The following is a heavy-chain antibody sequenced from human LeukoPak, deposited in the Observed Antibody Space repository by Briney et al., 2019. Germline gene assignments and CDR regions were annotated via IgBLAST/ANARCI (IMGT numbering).Heavy chain of an antibody. CDR3: ARSPPSVTQYYFDY. Sequence: PSETLSLTCTVSGGSISSYYWSWIRQPPGKGLEWIGSIYHSGSTYYNPSLKSRVTISVDTSKNQFSLKLSSVTAADTAVYYCARSPPSVTQYYFDYWGQGALVTVSS. CDR2: IYHSGST. J-gene: IGHJ4*02. D-gene: IGHD4-17*01. CDR1: GGSISSYY. V-gene: IGHV4-59*08.